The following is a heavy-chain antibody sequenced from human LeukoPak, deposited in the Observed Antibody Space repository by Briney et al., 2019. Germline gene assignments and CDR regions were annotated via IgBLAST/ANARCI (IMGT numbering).Heavy chain of an antibody. D-gene: IGHD3-10*01. J-gene: IGHJ3*02. CDR2: IYYSGST. Sequence: SETLSLTCTVSGGSISSSSYYWGWIRQPPGKGLEWIGSIYYSGSTYYNPSLKSRVTISVDTSKNQFSLKLSSVTAADTAVYYCARAGRVAYPRGDAFDIWGQGTMVTVSS. CDR1: GGSISSSSYY. V-gene: IGHV4-39*07. CDR3: ARAGRVAYPRGDAFDI.